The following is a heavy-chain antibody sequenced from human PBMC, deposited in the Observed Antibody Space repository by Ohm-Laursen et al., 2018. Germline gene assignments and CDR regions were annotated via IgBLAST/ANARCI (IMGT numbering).Heavy chain of an antibody. V-gene: IGHV3-53*01. CDR2: LYSGGSA. Sequence: SLRLSCAASGFTVSSNYMSWVRQAPGRGLEWVSILYSGGSAYSADSVKGRFTISRDNSKNTLYLQMNSLRAEDTAIYYCATTSLEGVFDYWGQGTLVTVSS. CDR1: GFTVSSNY. D-gene: IGHD2-8*01. J-gene: IGHJ4*02. CDR3: ATTSLEGVFDY.